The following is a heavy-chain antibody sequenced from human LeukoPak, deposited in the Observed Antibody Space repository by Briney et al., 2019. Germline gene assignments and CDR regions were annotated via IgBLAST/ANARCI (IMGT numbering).Heavy chain of an antibody. J-gene: IGHJ5*02. CDR3: ARVYYDSSGNWFDP. CDR1: GYTFTAYY. D-gene: IGHD3-22*01. Sequence: ASVKVSCKASGYTFTAYYMHWVRQAPGQGLEWVGWITPNSGDTNYQGRVTMTRDMSTSTVYMELSSLRSEDTAVYYCARVYYDSSGNWFDPWGQGTLVIVSS. V-gene: IGHV1-2*02. CDR2: ITPNSGDT.